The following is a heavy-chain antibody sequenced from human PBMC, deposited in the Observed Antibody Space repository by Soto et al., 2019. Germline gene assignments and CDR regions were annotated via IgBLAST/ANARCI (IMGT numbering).Heavy chain of an antibody. V-gene: IGHV2-5*02. Sequence: QITLKESGPTLVNPTQTLTLTCTFAGFSLSTTAVGVNWIRQPPGKPLEWLALIYWADTKHYSSSLKNILTISKDTSKNQVVLTMTHMDPVDTATYYCAHASGWLSDQWGQGTLVTVSS. D-gene: IGHD6-19*01. CDR1: GFSLSTTAVG. J-gene: IGHJ4*02. CDR3: AHASGWLSDQ. CDR2: IYWADTK.